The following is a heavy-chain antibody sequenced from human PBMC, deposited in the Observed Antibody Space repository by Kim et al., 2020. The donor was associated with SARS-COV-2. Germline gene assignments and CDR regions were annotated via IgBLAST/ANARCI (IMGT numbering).Heavy chain of an antibody. Sequence: GGSLRLSCAASGFTFSSYSMNWVRQAPGKGLEWVSSISSSSSYIYYADSVKGRFTISRDNAKNSLYLQMNSLRAEDTAVYYCAREGWVEGSYHFDYWGQGTLVTVSS. CDR1: GFTFSSYS. CDR3: AREGWVEGSYHFDY. CDR2: ISSSSSYI. V-gene: IGHV3-21*01. D-gene: IGHD2-15*01. J-gene: IGHJ4*02.